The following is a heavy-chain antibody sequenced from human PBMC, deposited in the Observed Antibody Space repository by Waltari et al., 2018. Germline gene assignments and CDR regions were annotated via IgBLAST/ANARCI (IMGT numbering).Heavy chain of an antibody. CDR2: IYHTGST. CDR1: GYPISSNYY. V-gene: IGHV4-38-2*02. CDR3: ARGAYHDFWSGDYPYNWFDP. Sequence: QVQLQESGPGLVTPSETLSLTCKVSGYPISSNYYWGWIRQPPGKGPEWIGTIYHTGSTYYNPSIKSRVTISVDTSKNQFSLTLNSVTAADTAVYYCARGAYHDFWSGDYPYNWFDPWGQGTLVTVSS. D-gene: IGHD3-3*01. J-gene: IGHJ5*02.